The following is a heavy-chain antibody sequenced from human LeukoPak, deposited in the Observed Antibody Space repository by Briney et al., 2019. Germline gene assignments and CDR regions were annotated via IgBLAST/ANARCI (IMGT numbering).Heavy chain of an antibody. CDR3: ARDGVVRDATGD. V-gene: IGHV1-69*13. CDR2: IIPIFGTA. CDR1: GGTFSSYA. J-gene: IGHJ4*02. D-gene: IGHD2-2*01. Sequence: SVKVSCKASGGTFSSYAISWVRQAPGQGLEWMGGIIPIFGTANYAQKFQGRVTITADESTSTAYMELSSLRSEDTAVYYCARDGVVRDATGDWGQGTLVTVSS.